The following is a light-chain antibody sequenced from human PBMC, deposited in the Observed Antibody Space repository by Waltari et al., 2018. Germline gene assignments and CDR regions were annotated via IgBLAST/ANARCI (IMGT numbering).Light chain of an antibody. V-gene: IGKV3-11*01. J-gene: IGKJ4*01. CDR3: QQRRNWPLT. CDR1: QSVGTY. CDR2: DTS. Sequence: EIVLIQSPAILSFSPGERATLSCRASQSVGTYLAWYQQRPGQSPRLLIYDTSYRATGIPARFSGSGSETDFTLTISSLQPEDFAVYYGQQRRNWPLTFGGGTRVQI.